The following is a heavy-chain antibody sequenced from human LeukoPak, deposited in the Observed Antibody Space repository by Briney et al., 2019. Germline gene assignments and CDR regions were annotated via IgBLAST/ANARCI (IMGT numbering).Heavy chain of an antibody. J-gene: IGHJ4*02. V-gene: IGHV4-59*01. D-gene: IGHD6-19*01. CDR3: ARDRVAVAGYFDY. CDR1: GGSICSYY. Sequence: SETLSLTCTVSGGSICSYYWSWIRQPPGKGLEWIGYIYYSGSTNYNPSLKSRVTISVDTSKNQFSLKLSSVTAADTAVYYCARDRVAVAGYFDYWGQGTLVTVSS. CDR2: IYYSGST.